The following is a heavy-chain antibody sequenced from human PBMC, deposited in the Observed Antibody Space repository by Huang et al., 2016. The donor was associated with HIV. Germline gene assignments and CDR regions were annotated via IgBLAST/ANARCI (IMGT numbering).Heavy chain of an antibody. D-gene: IGHD3-10*01. Sequence: QLQLQESGPGLVKPSETLSLTCTVSGGSIRSDNYYWGWIRQPPGKGLEWIGSIYFRGRNHYNPRLRRRVTITVNTAKNHFSLRMGSVTAADTAVYYCARLPGSITMIRGVITDPYWGQGTLVTVSS. V-gene: IGHV4-39*02. J-gene: IGHJ4*02. CDR2: IYFRGRN. CDR3: ARLPGSITMIRGVITDPY. CDR1: GGSIRSDNYY.